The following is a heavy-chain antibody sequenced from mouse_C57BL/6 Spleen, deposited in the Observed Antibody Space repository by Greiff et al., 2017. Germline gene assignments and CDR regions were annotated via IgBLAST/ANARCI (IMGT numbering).Heavy chain of an antibody. CDR3: ARSGSNYVGYAMDY. J-gene: IGHJ4*01. V-gene: IGHV1-26*01. D-gene: IGHD2-5*01. CDR2: INPNNGGT. Sequence: EVQLQQSGPELVKPGASVKISCKASGYTFTDYYMNWVKQSHGKSLEWIGDINPNNGGTSYNQKFKGKATLTVDKSSSTAYMALRSLTSEDSAVYYCARSGSNYVGYAMDYWGQGTSVTVAS. CDR1: GYTFTDYY.